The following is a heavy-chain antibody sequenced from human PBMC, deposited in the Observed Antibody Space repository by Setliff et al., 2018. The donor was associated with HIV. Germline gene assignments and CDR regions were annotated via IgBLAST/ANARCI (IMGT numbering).Heavy chain of an antibody. CDR1: GYIFTDYY. J-gene: IGHJ4*02. V-gene: IGHV1-69-2*01. CDR3: ATSGTYYYGSGTYHASDF. CDR2: VDPQDGET. Sequence: ASVKVSCKSSGYIFTDYYMHWVQQAPGEGLEWMGRVDPQDGETKYAEKFQGRVTITADTSTGTSVMELSSLKSEDTAVYYCATSGTYYYGSGTYHASDFWGQGTLVTVSS. D-gene: IGHD3-10*01.